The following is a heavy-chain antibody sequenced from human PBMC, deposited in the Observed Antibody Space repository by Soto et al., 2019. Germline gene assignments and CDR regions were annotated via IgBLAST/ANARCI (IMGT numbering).Heavy chain of an antibody. CDR2: ISSSGISI. V-gene: IGHV3-11*01. Sequence: PVGSLRLSCAASGFTFSDYYMSWIRQAPGKGLEWVSYISSSGISIYYADSVKGRFTISRDNAKNSLYLQMNSLRAEDTAVYYCARDLGYYYDSSGYCDYWGQGTLVTVSS. J-gene: IGHJ4*02. CDR1: GFTFSDYY. CDR3: ARDLGYYYDSSGYCDY. D-gene: IGHD3-22*01.